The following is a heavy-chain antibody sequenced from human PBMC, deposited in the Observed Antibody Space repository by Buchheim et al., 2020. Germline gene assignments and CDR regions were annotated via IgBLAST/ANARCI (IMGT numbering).Heavy chain of an antibody. J-gene: IGHJ5*02. CDR1: GGSISSGGYH. Sequence: QVQLRESGPGLVKPSQTLSLTCTVSGGSISSGGYHWSWIRQHPGKGLEWIGYMSYSGSTHSNPSLKSRLTISVDTSKNQFSLKLTSVTAADTAVYYCARGGRNNWFDPWGQGTL. CDR3: ARGGRNNWFDP. CDR2: MSYSGST. V-gene: IGHV4-31*03.